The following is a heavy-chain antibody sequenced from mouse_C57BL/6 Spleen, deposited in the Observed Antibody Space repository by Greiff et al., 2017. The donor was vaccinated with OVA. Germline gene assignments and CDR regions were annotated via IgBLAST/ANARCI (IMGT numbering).Heavy chain of an antibody. Sequence: QVQLQQPGAELVKPGASVKLSCKASGYTFTSYWMHWVKQRPGQGLEWIGMIHPNSGSTNYNEKFKSKATLTVDKSSSTAYMQLSSLTSEDSAVYYCASRANWGLSWFAYWGQGTLVTVSA. V-gene: IGHV1-64*01. CDR2: IHPNSGST. D-gene: IGHD4-1*01. J-gene: IGHJ3*01. CDR1: GYTFTSYW. CDR3: ASRANWGLSWFAY.